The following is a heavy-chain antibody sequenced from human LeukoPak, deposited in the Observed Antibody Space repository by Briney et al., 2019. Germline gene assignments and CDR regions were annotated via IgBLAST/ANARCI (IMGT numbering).Heavy chain of an antibody. J-gene: IGHJ4*02. D-gene: IGHD3-22*01. CDR2: IYYSGST. V-gene: IGHV4-59*01. CDR1: GGSISSYY. CDR3: ARSQYYYDSSGYSLDY. Sequence: SETLSLTCTVSGGSISSYYWSWIQQPPGKGLEWIGYIYYSGSTNYNPSLKSRVTISVDTSKNQFSLKLSSVTAADTAVYYCARSQYYYDSSGYSLDYWGQGTLVTVSS.